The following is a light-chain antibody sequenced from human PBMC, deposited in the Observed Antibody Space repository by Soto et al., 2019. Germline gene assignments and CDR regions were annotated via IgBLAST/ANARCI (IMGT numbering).Light chain of an antibody. CDR1: SSDVGRYNY. CDR2: EVS. CDR3: NSYAGGDWV. V-gene: IGLV2-8*01. J-gene: IGLJ3*02. Sequence: QSALTQPPSASGSLGQSVTIPCTGTSSDVGRYNYVSWYQQHPGKVPKLLIYEVSNRPSGAPDRFSGSKSGNTASLTVSGLQAEDEADYYCNSYAGGDWVFGVGTKLTVL.